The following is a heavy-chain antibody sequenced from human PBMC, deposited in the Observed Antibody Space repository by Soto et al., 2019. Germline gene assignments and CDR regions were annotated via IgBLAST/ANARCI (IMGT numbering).Heavy chain of an antibody. V-gene: IGHV1-18*04. CDR3: ARISWPAKGPQHSSSWNY. Sequence: QVQLVQSGAEVKKPGASVKVSCKASGYTFTSYGISWVRQAPGQGLEWMGWISAYNGNTNYAQKIQVRVTMTTDTSTSTAYMELRSLRSDDTAVYYCARISWPAKGPQHSSSWNYWGQVTLVTVSS. J-gene: IGHJ4*02. D-gene: IGHD6-13*01. CDR2: ISAYNGNT. CDR1: GYTFTSYG.